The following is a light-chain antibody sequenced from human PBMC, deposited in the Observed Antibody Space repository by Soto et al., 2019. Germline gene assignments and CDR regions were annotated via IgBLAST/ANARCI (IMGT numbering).Light chain of an antibody. Sequence: EIVMTQSPATLSVSPGERATLSCRASQSVSRNLAWYQQKPGQAPMLLIYGASTRATGIPARFSGSGSGTEFTLTSSSLQSEDFAFYYCQQYNNCPYTFGQGTKLEIK. J-gene: IGKJ2*01. CDR1: QSVSRN. CDR2: GAS. V-gene: IGKV3-15*01. CDR3: QQYNNCPYT.